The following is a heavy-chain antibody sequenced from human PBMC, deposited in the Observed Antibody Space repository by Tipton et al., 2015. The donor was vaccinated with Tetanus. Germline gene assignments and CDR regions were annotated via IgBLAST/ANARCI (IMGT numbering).Heavy chain of an antibody. CDR3: AREDGGPTLDYFDS. V-gene: IGHV3-30-3*01. Sequence: SLRLSCAASGFTFTRYAMRWVRQAPGKGLEWVAVITFDGGTKYYADSVKGRFTLSRDNSQNTLYLQMNSLKVEDTAVYYCAREDGGPTLDYFDSWGQGALVIVSS. CDR2: ITFDGGTK. D-gene: IGHD3-16*01. J-gene: IGHJ4*02. CDR1: GFTFTRYA.